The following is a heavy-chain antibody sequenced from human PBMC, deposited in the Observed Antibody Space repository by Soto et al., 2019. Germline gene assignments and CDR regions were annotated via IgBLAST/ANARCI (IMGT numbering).Heavy chain of an antibody. CDR1: GFTFCNYD. CDR2: ISGSGGTT. Sequence: AGGALRLSCAASGFTFCNYDMWWVRQAPGKGLEWVSAISGSGGTTYYADSVKGRFTISRDNPKNILYLQMNSLRAEDTAIYYCANRGYPHYFDYWGQGTLVTVSS. J-gene: IGHJ4*02. V-gene: IGHV3-23*01. CDR3: ANRGYPHYFDY. D-gene: IGHD3-22*01.